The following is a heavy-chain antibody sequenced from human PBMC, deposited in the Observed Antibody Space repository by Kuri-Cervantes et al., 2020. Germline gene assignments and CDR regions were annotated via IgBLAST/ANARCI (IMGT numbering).Heavy chain of an antibody. Sequence: ESLKISCAVLGGSLSGHVWTWVRQPPGKGLEWIGEVDHAGYTNYYPSLKSRVTISVDTSKNQFSLKLSSVTAADTAVYYCARVYCSGGSCYLPAHYYFYYMDVWGIGTTVTVSS. D-gene: IGHD2-15*01. CDR2: VDHAGYT. J-gene: IGHJ6*03. V-gene: IGHV4-34*01. CDR3: ARVYCSGGSCYLPAHYYFYYMDV. CDR1: GGSLSGHV.